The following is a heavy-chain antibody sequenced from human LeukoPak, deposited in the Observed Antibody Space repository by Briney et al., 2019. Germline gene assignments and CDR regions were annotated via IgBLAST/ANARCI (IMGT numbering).Heavy chain of an antibody. V-gene: IGHV7-4-1*02. CDR2: INTNTGNP. Sequence: ASVKVSCKASGYTFTGYYMHWVRQAPGQGLEWMGWINTNTGNPTYAQGFTGRFVFSLDTSVSTAYLHISSLKAEDTAVYYCARVVHSYDYDSSGLTYDAYDIWGQGTMVTVSS. CDR3: ARVVHSYDYDSSGLTYDAYDI. CDR1: GYTFTGYY. J-gene: IGHJ3*02. D-gene: IGHD3-22*01.